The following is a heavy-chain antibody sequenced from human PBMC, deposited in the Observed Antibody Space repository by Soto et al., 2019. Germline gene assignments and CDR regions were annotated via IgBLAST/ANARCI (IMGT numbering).Heavy chain of an antibody. Sequence: QVKLVESGGGVVQPGRSLRLSCVASGFAFKSYGMHWVRQAPGKGPEWVAVIKSDGFSTDYVDSVKGRFAIFRDTSRNTLYLQMNNLRIEDTGVYYCAKRRSSLEWPPFDPLGHGTRVTVSS. CDR3: AKRRSSLEWPPFDP. V-gene: IGHV3-30*18. CDR1: GFAFKSYG. D-gene: IGHD3-3*01. J-gene: IGHJ5*02. CDR2: IKSDGFST.